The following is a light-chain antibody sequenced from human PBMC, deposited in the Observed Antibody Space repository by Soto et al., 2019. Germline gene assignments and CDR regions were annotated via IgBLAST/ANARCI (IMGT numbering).Light chain of an antibody. CDR3: AAWDDSLNGVV. Sequence: QTVLTQPPSAYGTPGQTIAISCSGGSSNIRSHTVNWYQQLPGTAPRLLIYSNTQRPSGVPDRFSGSKSGTSASLAISGLQSEYEGDYYCAAWDDSLNGVVFGGGTKLTVL. J-gene: IGLJ2*01. CDR1: SSNIRSHT. V-gene: IGLV1-44*01. CDR2: SNT.